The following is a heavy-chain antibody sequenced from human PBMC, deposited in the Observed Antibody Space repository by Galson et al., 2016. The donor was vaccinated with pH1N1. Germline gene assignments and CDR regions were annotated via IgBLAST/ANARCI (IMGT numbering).Heavy chain of an antibody. V-gene: IGHV3-66*01. Sequence: SLRLSCAASGSTLNNYMTWIRQAPGKGLEWVSVLYSGGSTNYADSVKGRFTISRDTSKNTVFLQMNSLRPDDSAMYYCARGGNPTYYFDYWVQGILVTVSS. D-gene: IGHD3-10*01. CDR1: GSTLNNY. CDR2: LYSGGST. CDR3: ARGGNPTYYFDY. J-gene: IGHJ4*02.